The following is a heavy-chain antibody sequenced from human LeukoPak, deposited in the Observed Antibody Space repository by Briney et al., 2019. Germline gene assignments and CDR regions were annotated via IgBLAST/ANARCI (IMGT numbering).Heavy chain of an antibody. J-gene: IGHJ4*02. D-gene: IGHD6-13*01. CDR3: TRGNVAAATAILYFGY. V-gene: IGHV3-20*01. Sequence: GGSLRLSCAASGFTFYDHGVSWVRQAPGKGLEWVSGINWNGDSTGYADSVKGRFTISRDNAKNSLYLQMNSLRAEDTALYHCTRGNVAAATAILYFGYWGQGTLVTVSS. CDR2: INWNGDST. CDR1: GFTFYDHG.